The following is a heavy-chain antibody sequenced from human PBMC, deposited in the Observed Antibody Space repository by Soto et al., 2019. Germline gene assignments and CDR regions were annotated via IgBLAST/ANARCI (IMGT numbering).Heavy chain of an antibody. Sequence: SETLSLTCTFSGGSISSYYWSWIRQPPGKGLEWIGYIYYSGSTNYNPSLKSRVTISVDTSKNQFSLKLSSVTAADTAVYYCARDQWLTPFDYWGQGTLVTVSS. CDR1: GGSISSYY. J-gene: IGHJ4*02. D-gene: IGHD6-19*01. V-gene: IGHV4-59*01. CDR3: ARDQWLTPFDY. CDR2: IYYSGST.